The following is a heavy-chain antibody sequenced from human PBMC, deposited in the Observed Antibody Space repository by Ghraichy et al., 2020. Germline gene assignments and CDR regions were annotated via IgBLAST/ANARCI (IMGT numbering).Heavy chain of an antibody. Sequence: GGSLRLSCAASGFTFSSYAMSWVRQAPGKGLEWVSAISGSGTSTYYADSVKGRFAISRDNSKSTLYLQINSLRAEDTAIYYCAKRLTSGYPGGFDYWGQGTLVTVSS. CDR3: AKRLTSGYPGGFDY. CDR2: ISGSGTST. V-gene: IGHV3-23*01. J-gene: IGHJ4*02. CDR1: GFTFSSYA. D-gene: IGHD5-12*01.